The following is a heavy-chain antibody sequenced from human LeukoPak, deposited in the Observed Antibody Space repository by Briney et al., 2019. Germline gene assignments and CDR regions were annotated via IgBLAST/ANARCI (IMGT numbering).Heavy chain of an antibody. CDR1: GFTFDDYG. CDR2: INWNGGRT. V-gene: IGHV3-20*04. Sequence: PGGSLRLSCAASGFTFDDYGMSWVRQAPGKGLEWASGINWNGGRTGYADSVKGRFTISRDNPKKSLYVQMNSLRAEDTALYYCAREYYGSGSYYNVGYWGQGTLVTVSS. J-gene: IGHJ4*02. CDR3: AREYYGSGSYYNVGY. D-gene: IGHD3-10*01.